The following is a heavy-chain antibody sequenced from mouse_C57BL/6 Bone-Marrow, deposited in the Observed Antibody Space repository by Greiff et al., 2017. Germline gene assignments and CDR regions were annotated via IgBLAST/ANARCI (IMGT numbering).Heavy chain of an antibody. CDR1: GFTFSSYA. V-gene: IGHV5-4*01. J-gene: IGHJ2*01. D-gene: IGHD2-3*01. CDR2: ISDGGSYT. CDR3: ARDPIPLDGYYDY. Sequence: EVQRVESGGGLVKPGGSLKLSCAASGFTFSSYAMSWVRQTPEKRLEWVATISDGGSYTYYPDNVKGRFTISRDNAKNNLYLQMSHLKSEDTAMYYCARDPIPLDGYYDYWGQGTTLTVSS.